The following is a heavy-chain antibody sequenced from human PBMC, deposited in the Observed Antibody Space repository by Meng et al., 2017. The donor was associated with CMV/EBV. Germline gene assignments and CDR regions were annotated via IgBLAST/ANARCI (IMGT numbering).Heavy chain of an antibody. D-gene: IGHD3-22*01. CDR3: AREPKDYYYDSSGYSNWFDP. V-gene: IGHV1-69*06. J-gene: IGHJ5*02. Sequence: SYAISWVRQAPGQGLEWMGGIIPIFGTANDAQKFQGRVTITADKSTSTAYMELSSLRSEDTAVYYCAREPKDYYYDSSGYSNWFDPWGQGTLVTVSS. CDR1: SYA. CDR2: IIPIFGTA.